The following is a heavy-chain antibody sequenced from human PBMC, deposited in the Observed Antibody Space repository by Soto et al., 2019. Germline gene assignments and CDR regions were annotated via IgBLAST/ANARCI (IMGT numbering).Heavy chain of an antibody. CDR2: INPNGGST. J-gene: IGHJ4*02. Sequence: QVQLVQSGAELKKPGASVKVSCKASGYIFIHYYIHWVRQAPGQGVEWMAIINPNGGSTNYAQQFQGRVTVTSDTSTSTVSMELNSVGSDDTAVYFCARSLLQGDFWGQGTLVTVSS. V-gene: IGHV1-46*01. CDR3: ARSLLQGDF. D-gene: IGHD2-21*01. CDR1: GYIFIHYY.